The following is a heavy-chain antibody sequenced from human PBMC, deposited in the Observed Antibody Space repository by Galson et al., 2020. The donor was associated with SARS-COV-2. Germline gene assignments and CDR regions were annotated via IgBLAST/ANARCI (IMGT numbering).Heavy chain of an antibody. J-gene: IGHJ6*02. CDR2: IIPIFGTA. D-gene: IGHD6-13*01. CDR3: AVSDSSWYYYYYGMDV. V-gene: IGHV1-69*13. Sequence: SVKVSCKASGGTFSSYAISWVRQAPGQGLEWMGGIIPIFGTANYAQKFQGRVTITADESTSTAYMELSSLRSEDTAVYYRAVSDSSWYYYYYGMDVWGQGTTVTVSS. CDR1: GGTFSSYA.